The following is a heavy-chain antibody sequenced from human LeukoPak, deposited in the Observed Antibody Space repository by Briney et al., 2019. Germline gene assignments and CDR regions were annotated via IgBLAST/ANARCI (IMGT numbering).Heavy chain of an antibody. CDR3: ARGGSYYGY. Sequence: PSETLSLTCTVSGGSIYSYCWSWIRQPPGKGLEWIGYMCYSGSTNHNSSLKSRVTISLDTSKNQFSLKVSSVTAADTAVYYCARGGSYYGYWGQGTLVTVSS. V-gene: IGHV4-59*01. J-gene: IGHJ4*02. CDR1: GGSIYSYC. CDR2: MCYSGST. D-gene: IGHD1-26*01.